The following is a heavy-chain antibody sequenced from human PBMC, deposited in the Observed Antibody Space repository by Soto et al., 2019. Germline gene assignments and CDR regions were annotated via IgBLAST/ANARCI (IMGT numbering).Heavy chain of an antibody. V-gene: IGHV1-3*01. D-gene: IGHD3-22*01. Sequence: ASVKVSCKASGYTFTSYAMHWVRQAPGQRLEWMGWINAGNGNTKYSQKFQGRVTITRDTSASTAYMELSSLRSEDTAVYYCARDGARYYYDSSGYYLYYYGMDVWGQGTTVTVSS. J-gene: IGHJ6*02. CDR2: INAGNGNT. CDR3: ARDGARYYYDSSGYYLYYYGMDV. CDR1: GYTFTSYA.